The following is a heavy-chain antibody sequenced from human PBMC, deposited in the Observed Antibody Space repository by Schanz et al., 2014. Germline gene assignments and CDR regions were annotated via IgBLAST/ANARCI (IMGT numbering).Heavy chain of an antibody. CDR2: ISYDGSHK. CDR1: GFTFSNFA. D-gene: IGHD2-2*01. V-gene: IGHV3-30*04. Sequence: QVQLVESGGGVVQPGRSLRLSCAASGFTFSNFAIHWVRQAPGKGLEWVAVISYDGSHKDYADSVKGRFTISRDESKNTLYLQMNSLRAEDTAVYYCAREDGTSNTRCFDYWGQGALVTVSS. J-gene: IGHJ4*02. CDR3: AREDGTSNTRCFDY.